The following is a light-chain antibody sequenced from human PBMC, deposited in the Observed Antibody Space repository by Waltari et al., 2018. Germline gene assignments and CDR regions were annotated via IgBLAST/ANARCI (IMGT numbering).Light chain of an antibody. J-gene: IGKJ1*01. CDR3: QQYYSTWA. Sequence: DIVMTQSPASLAVSLGERATINCKSSQSVLYSSNNKNYLAWYQQKPGQPPKLLIYWACTRESGVPDRFSGSGSGTDFTLTISSLQAEDVAVYYCQQYYSTWAFGQGTKVEIK. V-gene: IGKV4-1*01. CDR2: WAC. CDR1: QSVLYSSNNKNY.